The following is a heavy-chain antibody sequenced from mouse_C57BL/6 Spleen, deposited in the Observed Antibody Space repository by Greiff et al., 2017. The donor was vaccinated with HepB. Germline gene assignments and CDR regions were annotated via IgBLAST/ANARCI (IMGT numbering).Heavy chain of an antibody. CDR1: GFTFSDYY. CDR3: ARDHAFFDY. V-gene: IGHV5-16*01. J-gene: IGHJ2*01. CDR2: INYDGSST. Sequence: DVKLVESEGGLVQPGSSMKLSCTASGFTFSDYYMAWVRQVPEKGLEWVANINYDGSSTYYLDSLKSRFIISRDNAKNILYLQMSSLKSEDTATYYCARDHAFFDYWGQGTTLTVSS.